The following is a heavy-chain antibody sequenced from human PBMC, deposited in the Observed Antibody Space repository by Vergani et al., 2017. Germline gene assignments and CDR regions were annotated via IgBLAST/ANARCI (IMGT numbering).Heavy chain of an antibody. J-gene: IGHJ4*02. CDR1: GFTFSSYA. V-gene: IGHV3-23*01. D-gene: IGHD2-15*01. Sequence: EVQLLESGGGLVQPGGSLRLSCAASGFTFSSYAMSWVRQAPGKGLEWVSAISGSGGSTYYADAVKGRFTISRDNYKNTLYLQMNSLRAEDTAVYYCAKGLGLFIVVVYDRPNPFDYWGQGTLVTVSS. CDR2: ISGSGGST. CDR3: AKGLGLFIVVVYDRPNPFDY.